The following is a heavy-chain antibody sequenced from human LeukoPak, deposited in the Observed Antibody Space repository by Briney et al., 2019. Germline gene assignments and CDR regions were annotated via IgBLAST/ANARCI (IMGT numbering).Heavy chain of an antibody. V-gene: IGHV4-61*02. CDR2: VYSSGST. Sequence: PSETLSLTCTVSGGSISSGTYYWSWIRQPAGKGLEWIGRVYSSGSTNYNPSLKSRVTISVDTSKNQFSLKLSSVTAADTAVYYCARTKGLWERAFDIWGQGTMVTVSS. CDR3: ARTKGLWERAFDI. J-gene: IGHJ3*02. CDR1: GGSISSGTYY. D-gene: IGHD1-26*01.